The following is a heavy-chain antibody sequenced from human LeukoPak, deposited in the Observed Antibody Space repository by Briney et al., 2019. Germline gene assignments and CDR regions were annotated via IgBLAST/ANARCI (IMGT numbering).Heavy chain of an antibody. CDR3: ARGVVSGRFGDYYYYMDV. Sequence: SETLSLTCAVYGGPFSGHYWTWIRQPPGKGLQWIGEVNDRGSANYNPSLKSRLSISEDKSKNQFSLRLPSVTAADTAVYYCARGVVSGRFGDYYYYMDVWGIGTTVTVSS. V-gene: IGHV4-34*01. CDR2: VNDRGSA. D-gene: IGHD3-16*01. CDR1: GGPFSGHY. J-gene: IGHJ6*03.